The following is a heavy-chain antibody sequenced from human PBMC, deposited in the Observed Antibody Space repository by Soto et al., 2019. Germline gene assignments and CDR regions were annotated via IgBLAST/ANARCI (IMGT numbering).Heavy chain of an antibody. CDR3: AREVINCGGDYPDLFAF. D-gene: IGHD2-21*02. CDR2: IIPIFGTA. Sequence: GSAVKPSCKASGSTISSYAISWVRQAPGQGLEWMGGIIPIFGTANYAQKFQGRVTITADESTSTAYMELSSLRSEDTAVYYCAREVINCGGDYPDLFAFWGQRTLVTVSS. V-gene: IGHV1-69*13. J-gene: IGHJ1*01. CDR1: GSTISSYA.